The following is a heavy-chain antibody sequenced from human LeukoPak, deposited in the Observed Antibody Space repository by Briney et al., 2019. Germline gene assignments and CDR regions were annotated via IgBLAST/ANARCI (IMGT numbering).Heavy chain of an antibody. V-gene: IGHV3-23*01. CDR1: GFTFSSYA. CDR3: AKDDCSGGSCYYAN. Sequence: GGSLRLSCAASGFTFSSYAMSWVRQAPGKGLEWVSAISGSGGSTYYADSVKGRFTISRDNSKNTLYLQMNSLRAEDTAVYYCAKDDCSGGSCYYANWGQGTLVTVSS. D-gene: IGHD2-15*01. CDR2: ISGSGGST. J-gene: IGHJ4*02.